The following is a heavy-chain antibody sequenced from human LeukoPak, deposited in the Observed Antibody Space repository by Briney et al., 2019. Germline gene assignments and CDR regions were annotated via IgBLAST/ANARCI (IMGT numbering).Heavy chain of an antibody. J-gene: IGHJ4*02. D-gene: IGHD2-21*02. Sequence: GGSLRLSCAASGFSFGSFGIHWVRQAPGKGLEWVAVISHEGSFQSYAESVKGRFTISRDNSKNTLYLQMNSLRAEDTAVYYCAKAVTATPGDYWGQGTLVTVSS. V-gene: IGHV3-30*18. CDR2: ISHEGSFQ. CDR3: AKAVTATPGDY. CDR1: GFSFGSFG.